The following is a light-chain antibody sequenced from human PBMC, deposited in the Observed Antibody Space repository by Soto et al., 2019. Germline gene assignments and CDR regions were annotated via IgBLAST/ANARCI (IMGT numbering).Light chain of an antibody. CDR2: WAS. J-gene: IGKJ2*01. Sequence: DIVMTQSPDSLAVSLGERATINCKSSQSILYSSNNKNYLAWYQEKPGQPPRLLIYWASTRESGVPDRFSGAGSETDFTLTISSLHAEDAAVYYCQQYYGPPHTFGQGTKLEIK. CDR1: QSILYSSNNKNY. CDR3: QQYYGPPHT. V-gene: IGKV4-1*01.